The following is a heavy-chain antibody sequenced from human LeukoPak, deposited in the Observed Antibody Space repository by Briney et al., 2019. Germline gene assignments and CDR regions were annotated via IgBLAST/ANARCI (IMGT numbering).Heavy chain of an antibody. CDR2: IYYSGST. Sequence: SETLSLTCTVSGGSISSYYWSWIRQPPGKGLEWIGYIYYSGSTNYNPSLKSRVTISVDTSKNQFSLKLSSVTAADTAVYYCARDLKRGGYCSGGSCYGFYYYGMDVWGQGTTVTVSS. V-gene: IGHV4-59*01. CDR3: ARDLKRGGYCSGGSCYGFYYYGMDV. J-gene: IGHJ6*02. CDR1: GGSISSYY. D-gene: IGHD2-15*01.